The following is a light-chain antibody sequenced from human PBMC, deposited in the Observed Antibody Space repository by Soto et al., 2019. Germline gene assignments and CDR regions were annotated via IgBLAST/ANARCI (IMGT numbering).Light chain of an antibody. CDR2: DAS. CDR3: HQYISQYTWP. V-gene: IGKV1-5*01. J-gene: IGKJ1*01. CDR1: EKISTW. Sequence: DIQMTQSPSTLSASVGDRVTISCRASEKISTWVAWYQQKPGKAPKVLIYDASILERGVPSRFSGSGSGTDFTLTISSLHPDDFATYYCHQYISQYTWPFGQGPKVDIX.